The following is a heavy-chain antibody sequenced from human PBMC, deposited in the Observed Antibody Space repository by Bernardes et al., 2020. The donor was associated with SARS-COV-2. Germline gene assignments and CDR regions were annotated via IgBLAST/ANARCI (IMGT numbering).Heavy chain of an antibody. J-gene: IGHJ5*02. D-gene: IGHD3-3*01. CDR1: GYTLTELS. V-gene: IGHV1-24*01. CDR3: ATSTNFGVEGWFDP. Sequence: ASVKVSCKVSGYTLTELSMHWVRQAPGKGLEWMGGFDPEDGETIYAQKFQGRVTMTEDTSTDTAYMELSSLRYEDTAVYYCATSTNFGVEGWFDPWGQGTLVTVS. CDR2: FDPEDGET.